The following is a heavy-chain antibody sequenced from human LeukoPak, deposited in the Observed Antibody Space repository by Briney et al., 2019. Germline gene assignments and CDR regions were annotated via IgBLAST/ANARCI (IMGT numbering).Heavy chain of an antibody. J-gene: IGHJ4*02. Sequence: GGSLRLSCVASGFTFSYFGMHWVRQAPGKGLEWVALLWYDGSNEYYADSVKGRFTISRDNSRNTLYLQMNGLRADDTAVYYCARGSQQLAPFDYWGQGTLVTVSS. CDR2: LWYDGSNE. V-gene: IGHV3-33*01. CDR3: ARGSQQLAPFDY. D-gene: IGHD6-13*01. CDR1: GFTFSYFG.